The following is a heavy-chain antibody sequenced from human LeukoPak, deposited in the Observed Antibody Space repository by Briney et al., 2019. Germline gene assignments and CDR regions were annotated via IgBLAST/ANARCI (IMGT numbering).Heavy chain of an antibody. CDR1: GFTFSSYD. J-gene: IGHJ6*02. V-gene: IGHV3-23*01. CDR2: ICGSGGST. Sequence: PGGSLRLSCAASGFTFSSYDMSWVRQAPGKGLEWVSAICGSGGSTYYADCVKGRFTISRDNSKNTFYLQMNSLRAEDTAVFYCAKVRAYYYGMGVWGQGATVTVSS. CDR3: AKVRAYYYGMGV.